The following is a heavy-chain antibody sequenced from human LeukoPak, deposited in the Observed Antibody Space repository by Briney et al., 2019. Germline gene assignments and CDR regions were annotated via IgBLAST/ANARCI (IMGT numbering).Heavy chain of an antibody. CDR3: ARRQKYVLRYFDYPPGFDP. J-gene: IGHJ5*02. D-gene: IGHD3-9*01. CDR1: GASISGSSYY. V-gene: IGHV4-61*02. Sequence: PSQTLSLTCTVSGASISGSSYYWNWIRQPAGKGLEWIGRIYPTGSTNYNPSLKSRVTISVDTSKNQFSLKLSSVTAADTAVYYCARRQKYVLRYFDYPPGFDPWGQGTLVTVSS. CDR2: IYPTGST.